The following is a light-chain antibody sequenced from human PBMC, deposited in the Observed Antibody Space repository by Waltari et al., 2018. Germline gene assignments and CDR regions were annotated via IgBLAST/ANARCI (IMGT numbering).Light chain of an antibody. J-gene: IGKJ4*01. CDR3: QQYDTYPLT. Sequence: DIQMSQSPSTLSASIGDRVTITCRASQNIKTWVAWYQQKPGKAPKFLVYKASTLDSGVPSRFSGSGSGTEFTLTISSLQPDDFATYYCQQYDTYPLTFGGGTKVVIK. CDR2: KAS. V-gene: IGKV1-5*03. CDR1: QNIKTW.